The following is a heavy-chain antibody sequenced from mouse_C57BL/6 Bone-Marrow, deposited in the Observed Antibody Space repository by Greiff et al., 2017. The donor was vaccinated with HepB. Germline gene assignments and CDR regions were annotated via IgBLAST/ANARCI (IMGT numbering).Heavy chain of an antibody. CDR3: ARGRDYYYGSSSFAY. D-gene: IGHD1-1*01. J-gene: IGHJ3*01. Sequence: EVQVVESGPELVKPGASVKISCKASGYTFTDYYMNWVKQSHGKSLEWIGDINPNNGGTSYNQKFKGKATVTVDKSSSTAYMELRSLTSEDSAVYYCARGRDYYYGSSSFAYWGQGTLVTVSA. CDR1: GYTFTDYY. V-gene: IGHV1-26*01. CDR2: INPNNGGT.